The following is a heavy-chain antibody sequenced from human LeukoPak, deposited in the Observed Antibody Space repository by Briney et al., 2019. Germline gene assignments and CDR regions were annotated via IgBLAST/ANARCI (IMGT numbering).Heavy chain of an antibody. J-gene: IGHJ4*02. V-gene: IGHV1-69*13. CDR1: GGTFISYA. Sequence: ASVKVSCKASGGTFISYAISWVRQAPGQGLEWMGGIIPIFGTANYAQKFQGRVTITADESTSTAYMELSSLRSEDTAVYYCARVGMDCGGDCYDYFDYWGQGTLVTVSS. CDR3: ARVGMDCGGDCYDYFDY. D-gene: IGHD2-21*02. CDR2: IIPIFGTA.